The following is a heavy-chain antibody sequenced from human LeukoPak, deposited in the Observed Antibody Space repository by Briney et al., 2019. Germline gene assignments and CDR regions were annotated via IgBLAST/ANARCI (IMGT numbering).Heavy chain of an antibody. V-gene: IGHV4-30-2*01. CDR2: IYHSGST. CDR3: ASQGIYPGEGWFDP. D-gene: IGHD2-21*01. Sequence: PSETLSLTCAVSGGSISSGGYSWSWIRQPPGKGLEWIGYIYHSGSTYYNPSLKSRVTLSVDRSKNQFSLKLSSVTAADTAVYYCASQGIYPGEGWFDPWGQGTLVTVSS. CDR1: GGSISSGGYS. J-gene: IGHJ5*02.